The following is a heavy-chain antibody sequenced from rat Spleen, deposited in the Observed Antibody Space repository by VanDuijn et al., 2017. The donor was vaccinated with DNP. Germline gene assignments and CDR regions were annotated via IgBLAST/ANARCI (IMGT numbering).Heavy chain of an antibody. CDR3: TRRNVYSALDY. D-gene: IGHD1-6*01. CDR2: ISASGDIT. Sequence: EVHLVESGGGLVQPGRSLKLSCAASGFTFSDYYMVWVRQAPERGLEWVATISASGDITYYPDSLKGRFTISRDNVESSLFLQMNSLKSEETATYYCTRRNVYSALDYWGQGVMVTVSS. J-gene: IGHJ2*01. V-gene: IGHV5S11*01. CDR1: GFTFSDYY.